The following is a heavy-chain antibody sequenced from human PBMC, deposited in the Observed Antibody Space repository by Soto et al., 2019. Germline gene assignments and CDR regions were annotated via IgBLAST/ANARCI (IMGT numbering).Heavy chain of an antibody. Sequence: EVQLLESGGGLVQPGGSLRLSCAASGFTFSSYAMSWVRQVPGKGLEWVSTISGSGGSRYYADSVEGRFTISRDNSKNPLYLQMNSLRAEDTAAYYCAKDIRQAGSCLDYWGQGTLVTVSS. CDR3: AKDIRQAGSCLDY. V-gene: IGHV3-23*01. J-gene: IGHJ4*02. D-gene: IGHD2-15*01. CDR2: ISGSGGSR. CDR1: GFTFSSYA.